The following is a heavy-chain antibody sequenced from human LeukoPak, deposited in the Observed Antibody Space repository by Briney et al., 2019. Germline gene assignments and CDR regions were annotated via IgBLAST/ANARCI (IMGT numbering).Heavy chain of an antibody. CDR3: ASRIMITFGGVIAFDY. CDR2: IYHSGST. D-gene: IGHD3-16*02. J-gene: IGHJ4*02. V-gene: IGHV4-38-2*01. CDR1: GYSISSGYY. Sequence: SETLSLTCAVSGYSISSGYYWGWIRQPPGKGLEWIGSIYHSGSTYYNPSLKSRVTISVDTSKNQFSLKLSSVTAAHTAVYYCASRIMITFGGVIAFDYWGQGTLVTVSS.